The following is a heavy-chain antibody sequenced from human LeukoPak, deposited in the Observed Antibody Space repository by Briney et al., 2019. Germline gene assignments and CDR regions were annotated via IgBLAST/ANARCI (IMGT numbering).Heavy chain of an antibody. Sequence: KPGGSLRLSCAASGFAFSSYNMKWVRQAPGKGLEWVSFISTTSTYIYYADSVKRRFIVSRDNCKNLLYLQMDSLRVEDTAVYYCARAGTCSSTSCDGGIEYWGQGTLVTVSS. V-gene: IGHV3-21*06. CDR2: ISTTSTYI. J-gene: IGHJ4*02. CDR3: ARAGTCSSTSCDGGIEY. D-gene: IGHD2-2*01. CDR1: GFAFSSYN.